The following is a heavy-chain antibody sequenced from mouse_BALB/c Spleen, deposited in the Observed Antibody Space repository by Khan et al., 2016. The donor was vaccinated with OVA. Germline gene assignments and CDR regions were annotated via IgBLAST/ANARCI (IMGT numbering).Heavy chain of an antibody. V-gene: IGHV1-54*01. CDR2: INPASGGT. D-gene: IGHD3-2*02. CDR3: SRSGYGFGAY. CDR1: GYAFTDYL. Sequence: QVQLQQPGAELVRPGTSVKVSCKASGYAFTDYLIEWLKQRPGQGLEWIGVINPASGGTHYNEEFMDRATLTADKSSSTAYMQLSSLTSDDSAVYFCSRSGYGFGAYWGPGTLVTVSA. J-gene: IGHJ3*01.